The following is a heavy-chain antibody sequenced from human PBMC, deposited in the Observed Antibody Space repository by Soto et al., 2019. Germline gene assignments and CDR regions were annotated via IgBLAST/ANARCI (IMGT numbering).Heavy chain of an antibody. CDR1: GFTFSSYG. J-gene: IGHJ5*02. Sequence: GGSLRLSCAASGFTFSSYGMYWVRQAPGKGLEWVAVIWYDGSNKYYEDSVKGRFTISRDNSKNTLYLQMNSLRAEDTAVYYCARVDPPAKSWGRGTLVTVSS. D-gene: IGHD2-2*01. V-gene: IGHV3-33*01. CDR3: ARVDPPAKS. CDR2: IWYDGSNK.